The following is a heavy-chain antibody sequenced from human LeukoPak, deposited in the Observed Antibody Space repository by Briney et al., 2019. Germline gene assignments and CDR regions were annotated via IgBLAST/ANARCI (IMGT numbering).Heavy chain of an antibody. V-gene: IGHV3-48*01. J-gene: IGHJ4*02. D-gene: IGHD2-2*01. CDR2: ISSSSSTI. CDR3: ARDGVVVPADRSFLLFDY. CDR1: GFTFSSYS. Sequence: GGSLRLSCAASGFTFSSYSMNWVRQAPGKGLEWVSYISSSSSTIYYADSVKGRFTISRDNAKNSLYLQMNSLRAEDTAVYYCARDGVVVPADRSFLLFDYWGQGTLVTVSS.